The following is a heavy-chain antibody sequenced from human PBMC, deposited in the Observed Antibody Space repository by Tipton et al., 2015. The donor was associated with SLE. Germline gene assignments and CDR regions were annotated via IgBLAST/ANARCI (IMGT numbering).Heavy chain of an antibody. CDR2: INHSGST. Sequence: TLSLTCTVSGGSVSSGSYYWSWIRQPPGKGLEWIGEINHSGSTNYNPSLKSRVTISVDTSKNQFSLKLSSVTAADTAVYYCARDLKYYDSSGYLNWFDPWGQGTLVTVSS. V-gene: IGHV4-61*01. J-gene: IGHJ5*02. CDR3: ARDLKYYDSSGYLNWFDP. CDR1: GGSVSSGSYY. D-gene: IGHD3-22*01.